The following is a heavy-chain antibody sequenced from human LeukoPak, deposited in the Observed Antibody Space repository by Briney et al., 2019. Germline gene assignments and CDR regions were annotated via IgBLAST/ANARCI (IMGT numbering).Heavy chain of an antibody. CDR1: GGSISSSSYY. V-gene: IGHV4-39*01. CDR3: ASEHLGDYVWGSYRPSRDAFDI. J-gene: IGHJ3*02. Sequence: PSETLSLTCTVSGGSISSSSYYWGWIRQPPGKGLEWIGSIYYSGSTYYNPSLKSRVTISVDTSKNQFSLKLSSVTAADTAVYYCASEHLGDYVWGSYRPSRDAFDIWGQGTMVTVSS. D-gene: IGHD3-16*02. CDR2: IYYSGST.